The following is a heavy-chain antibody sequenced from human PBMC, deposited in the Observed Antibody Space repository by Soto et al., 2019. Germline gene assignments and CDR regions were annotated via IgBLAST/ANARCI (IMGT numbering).Heavy chain of an antibody. Sequence: SLRLSCAASGFTFSTYAMSWVRQAPGKGLEWVSGISGSGGTYYADSVKGRFTISRDNSKSTLYLQMNSLRVEDTALYYCAKIPISSAWLDFDYWGQGTLVTVSS. J-gene: IGHJ4*02. CDR1: GFTFSTYA. CDR2: ISGSGGT. V-gene: IGHV3-23*01. D-gene: IGHD6-19*01. CDR3: AKIPISSAWLDFDY.